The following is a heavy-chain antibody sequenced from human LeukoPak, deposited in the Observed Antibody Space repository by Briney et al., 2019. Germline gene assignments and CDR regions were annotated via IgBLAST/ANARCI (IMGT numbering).Heavy chain of an antibody. D-gene: IGHD6-25*01. CDR1: GFTFSSYA. CDR3: AREGRPYNWFDP. CDR2: ISYDGSNK. Sequence: GGSLRLSCAASGFTFSSYAMHWVRQAPGRGLEWVAVISYDGSNKYYADSVKGRFTISRDDSKKTLYLQMNSLRAEDTAVYYCAREGRPYNWFDPWGQGTLVTVSS. V-gene: IGHV3-30*01. J-gene: IGHJ5*02.